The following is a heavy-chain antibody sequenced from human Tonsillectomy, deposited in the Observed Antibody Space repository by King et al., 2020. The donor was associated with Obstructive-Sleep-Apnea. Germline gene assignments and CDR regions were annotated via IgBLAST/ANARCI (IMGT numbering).Heavy chain of an antibody. J-gene: IGHJ4*02. D-gene: IGHD4-11*01. V-gene: IGHV2-5*02. CDR2: IYWDDVK. Sequence: TLKESGPTLVKPTQTLTLTCTFSGFSLSTRGVGVGWIRQPPGKALEWLALIYWDDVKRYSPSLKSRLTITKDTSKNQVVLTMTNMDPVDTATYYCAHRPRGTVTPIGWGQGTLVTVSS. CDR1: GFSLSTRGVG. CDR3: AHRPRGTVTPIG.